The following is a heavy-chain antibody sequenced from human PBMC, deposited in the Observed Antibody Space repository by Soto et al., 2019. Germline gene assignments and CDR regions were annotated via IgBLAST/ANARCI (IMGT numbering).Heavy chain of an antibody. D-gene: IGHD3-16*01. CDR3: ATVFGL. Sequence: EVQLVESGGGLVQPGGSLRVSCAASGFTLRSHRIHWVRQAPGKGLEWVSRIDTDGGGTSYADSVKGRFTISTDNAKNTVYLQMNGLRAEDAAVDYCATVFGLWGPGTLVTVSS. CDR2: IDTDGGGT. J-gene: IGHJ4*02. V-gene: IGHV3-74*01. CDR1: GFTLRSHR.